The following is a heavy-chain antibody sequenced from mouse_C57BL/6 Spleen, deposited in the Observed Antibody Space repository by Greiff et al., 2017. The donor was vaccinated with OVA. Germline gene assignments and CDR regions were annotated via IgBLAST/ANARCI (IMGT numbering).Heavy chain of an antibody. CDR3: ARRDYDYSWFAY. CDR2: ISGGGGNT. V-gene: IGHV5-9*01. Sequence: DVQLQESGGGLVKPGGSLKLSCAASGFTFSSYTMSWVRQTPEKRLEWVATISGGGGNTYYPDSVKGRFTIARDNAKNTLYLQMSSLRSEDTALYYCARRDYDYSWFAYWGQGTLVTVSA. J-gene: IGHJ3*01. D-gene: IGHD2-4*01. CDR1: GFTFSSYT.